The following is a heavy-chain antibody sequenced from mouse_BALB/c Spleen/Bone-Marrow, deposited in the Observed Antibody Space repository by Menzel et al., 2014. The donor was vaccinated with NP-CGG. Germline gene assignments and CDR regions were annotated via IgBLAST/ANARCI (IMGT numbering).Heavy chain of an antibody. V-gene: IGHV1S127*01. CDR2: IDPSDSET. CDR3: ASPSDGNPFAY. J-gene: IGHJ3*01. D-gene: IGHD2-1*01. CDR1: GYSFTSYW. Sequence: VQLQQSGPQLARPGASVKISCKASGYSFTSYWMHWVKQRPGQGLEWIGMIDPSDSETRLNQKFKDKATLTVDKSSSTAYMQLSSPTSEDSAVYYCASPSDGNPFAYWGQGTLVTVSA.